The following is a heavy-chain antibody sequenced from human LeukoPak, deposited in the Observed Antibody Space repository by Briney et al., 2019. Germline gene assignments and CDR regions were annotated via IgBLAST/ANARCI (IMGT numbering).Heavy chain of an antibody. J-gene: IGHJ4*02. Sequence: GGSLRLSCLAPGFTFTTYGMNWVRQAPGKGLEWVSGIGGGGTRTYYADSVKGRFTISRDNSKNTVYLQMNSLRAEDTAVYYCARVQAVGATVDYWGQGTLVTVSS. CDR3: ARVQAVGATVDY. CDR1: GFTFTTYG. CDR2: IGGGGTRT. V-gene: IGHV3-23*01. D-gene: IGHD1-26*01.